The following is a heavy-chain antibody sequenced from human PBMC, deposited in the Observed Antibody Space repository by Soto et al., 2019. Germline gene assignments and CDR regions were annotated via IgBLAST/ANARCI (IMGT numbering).Heavy chain of an antibody. D-gene: IGHD5-12*01. Sequence: SLRLSCAASGFTFDNHVMHWVRQAPGKGLEWISGISWNSNTKDYADSVKGRFTISRDNAKNSVYLQMDSLRAEDTALYYCARDRTYSGYDCLDHWGQGTLVTVSS. J-gene: IGHJ4*02. CDR1: GFTFDNHV. CDR2: ISWNSNTK. CDR3: ARDRTYSGYDCLDH. V-gene: IGHV3-9*01.